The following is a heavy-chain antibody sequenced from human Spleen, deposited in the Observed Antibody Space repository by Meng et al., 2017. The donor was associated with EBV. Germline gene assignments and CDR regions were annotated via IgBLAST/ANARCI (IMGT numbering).Heavy chain of an antibody. V-gene: IGHV4-39*07. CDR3: ARDHYNSGWFPY. CDR2: IYESGSA. CDR1: GGSISRSVYY. Sequence: QLPLQEPGPGLVKPSETLSLTCTVSGGSISRSVYYWGWIRQPPGKGLEWIGSIYESGSAYYDPSLRSRVTISVDTSKNQFSLKMSSVTAADTAVYYCARDHYNSGWFPYWGQGTLVTVSS. D-gene: IGHD6-19*01. J-gene: IGHJ4*02.